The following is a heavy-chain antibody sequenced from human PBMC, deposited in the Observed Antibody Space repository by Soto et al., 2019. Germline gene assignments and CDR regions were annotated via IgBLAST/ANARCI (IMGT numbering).Heavy chain of an antibody. J-gene: IGHJ6*02. CDR1: GGTFSSYA. V-gene: IGHV1-69*12. Sequence: QVKLVQSGDEVKKPGSSVKFSCKASGGTFSSYAISWVRQAPGQGLEWMGGIITIFGTANYAQKLQGRVTITADESTSTAYMELSSLRSEDTAVYYCARLVPAAGYYYGMDVWGQGTTVTVSS. D-gene: IGHD2-2*01. CDR2: IITIFGTA. CDR3: ARLVPAAGYYYGMDV.